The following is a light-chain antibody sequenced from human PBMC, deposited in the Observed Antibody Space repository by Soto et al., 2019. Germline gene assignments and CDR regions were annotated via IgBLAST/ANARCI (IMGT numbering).Light chain of an antibody. CDR1: SSNIGNNA. CDR2: YDD. CDR3: AAWDDSLNGVV. Sequence: QSVLTQPPSVSEAPRQRVTISCSGSSSNIGNNAVNWYQQLPGKAPKLLIYYDDLLTSGVSDRFSGSKSGNSASLAISGLQSEDEADYYCAAWDDSLNGVVFGGGTKVTVL. V-gene: IGLV1-36*01. J-gene: IGLJ2*01.